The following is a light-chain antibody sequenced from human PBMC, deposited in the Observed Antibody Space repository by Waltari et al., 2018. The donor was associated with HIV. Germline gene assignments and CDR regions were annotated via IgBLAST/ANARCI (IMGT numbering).Light chain of an antibody. J-gene: IGKJ1*01. CDR2: DAS. CDR3: QQYDNWPPR. V-gene: IGKV3-15*01. Sequence: EIVMTQSPASLSMSPGERATLSCRASQSVSTNLAWYHQKPGQAPTLLIYDASTRATGIPARFSGSGSGTEFTLTISSLQSEDFALYYCQQYDNWPPRFGQGTKVEIK. CDR1: QSVSTN.